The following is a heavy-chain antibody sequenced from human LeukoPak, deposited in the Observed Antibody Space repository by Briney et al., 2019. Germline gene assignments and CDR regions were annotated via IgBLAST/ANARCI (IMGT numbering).Heavy chain of an antibody. Sequence: GRFLRLSCAASGFTFNRYSMLWVRQAPGKGPEWLAVISYDGGITHYADSVKDRFTISRDNSKNTPFLQMNSLRAEDTAVYYCADPTRWLQLDYWGQGTLVTVSS. J-gene: IGHJ4*02. CDR2: ISYDGGIT. CDR3: ADPTRWLQLDY. CDR1: GFTFNRYS. V-gene: IGHV3-30*07. D-gene: IGHD5-24*01.